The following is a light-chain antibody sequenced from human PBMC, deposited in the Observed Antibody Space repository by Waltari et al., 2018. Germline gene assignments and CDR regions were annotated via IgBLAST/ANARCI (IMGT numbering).Light chain of an antibody. Sequence: QSVLTQPPSVSGAPGQRVTISCTGSGSNIGAGYDVHWYQELPGTAPKLLIYGNTSRPSGAPDRFSGSKSGTSVSLAITGLQAEDEAYYYCQSYDSSLTGSWVFGGGTKLTVL. CDR1: GSNIGAGYD. CDR3: QSYDSSLTGSWV. V-gene: IGLV1-40*01. CDR2: GNT. J-gene: IGLJ3*02.